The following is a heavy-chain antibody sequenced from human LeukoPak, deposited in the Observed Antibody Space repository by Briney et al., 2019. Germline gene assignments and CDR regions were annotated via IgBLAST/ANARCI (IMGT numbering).Heavy chain of an antibody. CDR1: GGSISSTSHN. V-gene: IGHV4-39*01. CDR2: IYYTGDT. J-gene: IGHJ4*02. D-gene: IGHD6-6*01. Sequence: SETLSLTCTVPGGSISSTSHNWGWIRQPPGKGLEWIGSIYYTGDTYYNPSLKSRVTISVDTSKNQFSLKLISMTAADTAVYYCARHSRTYSSLNYWGQGTLVTVSS. CDR3: ARHSRTYSSLNY.